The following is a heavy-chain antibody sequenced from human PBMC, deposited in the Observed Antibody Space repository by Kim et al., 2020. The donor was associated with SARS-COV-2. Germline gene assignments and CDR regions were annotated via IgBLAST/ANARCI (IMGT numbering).Heavy chain of an antibody. V-gene: IGHV1-24*01. Sequence: ASVKVSCKVSGYTLTELSMHWVRQAPGKGLEWMGGFDPEDGETIYAQKFQGRVTMTEDTSTDTAYMELSSLRSEDTAVYYCATAHIVVYGMDVWGQGTTVTVSS. D-gene: IGHD2-21*01. J-gene: IGHJ6*02. CDR2: FDPEDGET. CDR3: ATAHIVVYGMDV. CDR1: GYTLTELS.